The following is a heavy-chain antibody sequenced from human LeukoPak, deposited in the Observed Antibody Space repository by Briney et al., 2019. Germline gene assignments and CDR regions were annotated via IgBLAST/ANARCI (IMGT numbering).Heavy chain of an antibody. V-gene: IGHV4-39*02. J-gene: IGHJ4*02. CDR1: GGSISSSSYY. CDR2: IYYSGST. CDR3: ARERLRVGTS. Sequence: PSETLSLTCTVSGGSISSSSYYWGWIRQPPWKGLEWIGSIYYSGSTYYNPSLKSRVTISVDTSKNQFSLKLSSVTAADTAVYYCARERLRVGTSWGQGTLVTVSS. D-gene: IGHD1-7*01.